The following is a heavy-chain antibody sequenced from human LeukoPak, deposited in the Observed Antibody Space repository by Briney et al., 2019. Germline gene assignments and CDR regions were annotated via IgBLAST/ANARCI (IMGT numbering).Heavy chain of an antibody. V-gene: IGHV3-23*01. CDR2: ISGSGGST. CDR3: AKDGPLRYFDWLLYGYYFDY. CDR1: GVSFSSYA. Sequence: GGSLRLSCAASGVSFSSYAMSWVRQAPGKGLEWVSSISGSGGSTYYADSVKGRFTISRDNSKNTLYLQMNSLRAEDTAVYYCAKDGPLRYFDWLLYGYYFDYWGQGTLVTVSS. J-gene: IGHJ4*02. D-gene: IGHD3-9*01.